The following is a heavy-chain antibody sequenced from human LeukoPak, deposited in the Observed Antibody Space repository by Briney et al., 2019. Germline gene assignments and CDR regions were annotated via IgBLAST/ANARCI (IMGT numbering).Heavy chain of an antibody. Sequence: ASVKVSCKASGYTFTDYYMHWVRQAPGQGFEWMGWINPNDGDTNYAQKFQGRLTMTRDTSISTAHMEESRLRSDDTAVYYCARANFLYCSSSTCLFDYWGQGTLVTVSS. D-gene: IGHD2-2*01. CDR1: GYTFTDYY. CDR3: ARANFLYCSSSTCLFDY. J-gene: IGHJ4*02. CDR2: INPNDGDT. V-gene: IGHV1-2*02.